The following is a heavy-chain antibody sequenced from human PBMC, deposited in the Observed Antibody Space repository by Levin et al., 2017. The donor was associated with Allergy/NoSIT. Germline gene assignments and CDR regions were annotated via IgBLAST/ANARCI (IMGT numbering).Heavy chain of an antibody. CDR1: GGSISSSSYY. V-gene: IGHV4-39*01. D-gene: IGHD3-9*01. CDR3: ARHKATYYDILTGYQRGHNWFDP. J-gene: IGHJ5*02. Sequence: LSQTLSLTCTVSGGSISSSSYYWGWIRQPPGKGLEWIGSIYYSGSTYYNPSLKSRVTISVDTSKNQFSLKLSSVTAADTAVYYCARHKATYYDILTGYQRGHNWFDPWGQGTLVTVSS. CDR2: IYYSGST.